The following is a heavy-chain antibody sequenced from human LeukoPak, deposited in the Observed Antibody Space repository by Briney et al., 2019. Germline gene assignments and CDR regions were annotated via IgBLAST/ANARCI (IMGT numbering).Heavy chain of an antibody. CDR1: GFTFGDYA. V-gene: IGHV3-49*03. D-gene: IGHD5-12*01. CDR2: IRSKAYGGTT. Sequence: GGSLRLSCTASGFTFGDYAMSWFRQAPGKGLEWVGFIRSKAYGGTTESAASVNGRFTISRDDSKTIAYLQMNSLKTEDTAVYYCTRVHAGGYSGYAHFDYWGQGTLVTVSS. CDR3: TRVHAGGYSGYAHFDY. J-gene: IGHJ4*02.